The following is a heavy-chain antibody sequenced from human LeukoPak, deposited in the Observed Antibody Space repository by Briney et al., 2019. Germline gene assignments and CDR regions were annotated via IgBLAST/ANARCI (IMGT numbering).Heavy chain of an antibody. CDR3: ARLSGLAFDY. J-gene: IGHJ4*02. D-gene: IGHD3-16*02. CDR1: GGSFSGYY. Sequence: PSETLSLTCAVYGGSFSGYYWSWIRQPPGKGLEWIREINHSGSTNYNPSLKSRVTISVDRSKNQFSQKLSSVTAADTAVYYCARLSGLAFDYWGQGTLVTVSS. CDR2: INHSGST. V-gene: IGHV4-34*01.